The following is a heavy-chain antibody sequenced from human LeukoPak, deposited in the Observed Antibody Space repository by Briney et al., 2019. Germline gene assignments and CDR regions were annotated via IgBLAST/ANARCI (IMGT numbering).Heavy chain of an antibody. J-gene: IGHJ6*03. V-gene: IGHV4-59*12. D-gene: IGHD6-13*01. CDR1: GGSISSYY. CDR2: IYHSGST. CDR3: ARISSSWPYYYYYYMDV. Sequence: SETLSLTCTVSGGSISSYYWSWIRQPPGKGLEWIGEIYHSGSTNYNPSLKSRVTISVDKSKNQFSLKLSSVTAADTAVYYCARISSSWPYYYYYYMDVWGKGTTVTVSS.